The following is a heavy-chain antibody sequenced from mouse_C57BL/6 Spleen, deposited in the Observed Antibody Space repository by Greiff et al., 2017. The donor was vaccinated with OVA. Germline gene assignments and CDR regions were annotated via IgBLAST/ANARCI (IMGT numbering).Heavy chain of an antibody. Sequence: VQLQQSGAELMKPGASVKLSCKATGYTFTGYWIEWVKQRPGHGLEWIGEILPGSGSTNYNAKFKGKATFTADTSSNTAYIPLRSLTTEDSASKYGARKGRHYYDMDDGGKGTTVTGSS. CDR2: ILPGSGST. CDR1: GYTFTGYW. CDR3: ARKGRHYYDMDD. V-gene: IGHV1-9*01. D-gene: IGHD1-1*01. J-gene: IGHJ4*01.